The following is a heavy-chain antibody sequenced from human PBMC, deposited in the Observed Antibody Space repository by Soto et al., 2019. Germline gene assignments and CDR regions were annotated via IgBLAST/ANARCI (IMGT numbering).Heavy chain of an antibody. CDR3: ARDLSSGWYVAPLDD. CDR1: GFTFSSYA. J-gene: IGHJ4*02. Sequence: QVQLVESGGGVVQPGRSLRLSCAASGFTFSSYAMHWVRQAPGKGLEWVAVISYDGSNKYYADSVKGRFTISRDNSKNTRYLQMNSLRAEDTAVYYCARDLSSGWYVAPLDDWGQGTLVTVSS. V-gene: IGHV3-30-3*01. CDR2: ISYDGSNK. D-gene: IGHD6-19*01.